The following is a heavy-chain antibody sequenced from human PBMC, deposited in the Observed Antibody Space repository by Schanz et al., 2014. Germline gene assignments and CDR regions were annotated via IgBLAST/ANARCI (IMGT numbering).Heavy chain of an antibody. J-gene: IGHJ4*02. CDR3: ARPPHDSSGYYPFDY. CDR1: GFTFSSYS. D-gene: IGHD3-22*01. CDR2: VSSSSSYT. Sequence: EVQLVESGGGWVQPGGSLRLSCAASGFTFSSYSMNWVRQAPGKGLEWVSYVSSSSSYTHYADSVKGRFTISRDNAKNSLYLQMNSLRAEDTAVYYCARPPHDSSGYYPFDYWGQGTLVTVSS. V-gene: IGHV3-48*04.